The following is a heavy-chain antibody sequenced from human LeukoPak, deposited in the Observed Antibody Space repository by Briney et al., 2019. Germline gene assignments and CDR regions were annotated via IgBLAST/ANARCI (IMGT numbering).Heavy chain of an antibody. CDR2: IYSSGGT. CDR1: GFTVSNTY. J-gene: IGHJ4*02. CDR3: AKNSSGPAF. Sequence: GSLRLSCAASGFTVSNTYMSWVRQAPGKGLEWVSVIYSSGGTFYSESVKGRFTISRDYSKNTLYLQMNSLRADDTAVYYCAKNSSGPAFWGQGTLVTVSS. D-gene: IGHD6-19*01. V-gene: IGHV3-53*01.